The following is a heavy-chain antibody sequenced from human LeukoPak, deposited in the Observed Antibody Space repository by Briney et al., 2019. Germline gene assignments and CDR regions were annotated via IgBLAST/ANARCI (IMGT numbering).Heavy chain of an antibody. CDR1: GDSINSYY. J-gene: IGHJ4*02. Sequence: SETLSLTCTVSGDSINSYYWSWIRQPPGKGLEWIGYIYYSGSTNYNPSLKSRVTISVDTSKNQFSLKLSSVTAADTAVYYCARGGDGYSPFDYWGQGTLVTVSS. V-gene: IGHV4-59*01. D-gene: IGHD5-24*01. CDR3: ARGGDGYSPFDY. CDR2: IYYSGST.